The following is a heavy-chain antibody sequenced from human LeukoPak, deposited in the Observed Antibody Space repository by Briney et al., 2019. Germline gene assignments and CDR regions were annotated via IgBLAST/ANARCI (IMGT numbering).Heavy chain of an antibody. Sequence: SGGSLRLSCAASGVTFSSYAMHWVRQAPGKGLEWVAVISYDGSNKYYADSVKGRFTISRDNSKNTLYLQMNSLRAEDTAVYYCARDPTYYYGSGKNAFDIWGQGTMVTVSS. CDR3: ARDPTYYYGSGKNAFDI. CDR1: GVTFSSYA. D-gene: IGHD3-10*01. CDR2: ISYDGSNK. V-gene: IGHV3-30*01. J-gene: IGHJ3*02.